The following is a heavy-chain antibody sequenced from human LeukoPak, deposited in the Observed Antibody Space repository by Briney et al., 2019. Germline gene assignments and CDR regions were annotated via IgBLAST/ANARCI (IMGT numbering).Heavy chain of an antibody. J-gene: IGHJ4*02. CDR2: INHSGST. V-gene: IGHV4-34*01. Sequence: TSETLSLTCAVYGGSFSGYYWSWIRQPPGKGLEWIGEINHSGSTNYNPSLKTRATISVDTSKNQFPLKLSSVTAADTAVYYCARGMLRGRKAGYCSGGSCYSFADYWGQGTLVTVSS. CDR3: ARGMLRGRKAGYCSGGSCYSFADY. CDR1: GGSFSGYY. D-gene: IGHD2-15*01.